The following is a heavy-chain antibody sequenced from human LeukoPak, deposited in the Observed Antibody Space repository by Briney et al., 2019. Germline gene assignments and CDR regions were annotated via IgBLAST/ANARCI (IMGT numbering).Heavy chain of an antibody. V-gene: IGHV3-21*01. CDR1: GFAFSSYG. D-gene: IGHD1-1*01. CDR2: ISSSSSYK. CDR3: ARSAAGTYY. J-gene: IGHJ4*02. Sequence: GRSLRLSCAASGFAFSSYGMHCVRQAPGKGLEWVSSISSSSSYKYYTDSVKGRFTISRDNAKNSLYLQMNSLSAEDTAVYYWARSAAGTYYWGQGTLVTVSS.